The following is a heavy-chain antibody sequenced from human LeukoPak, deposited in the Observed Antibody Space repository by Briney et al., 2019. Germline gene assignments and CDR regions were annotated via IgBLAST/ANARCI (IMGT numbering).Heavy chain of an antibody. V-gene: IGHV1-18*01. Sequence: GASVKVSCKASGYTFTTYGFSWVRQAPGQGLEWMGWISGYNGNTNYAQKLQGRVTMTTDTSMNTAYMELRSLRSDDTAVYYCARDRRSMVRGVNTLFDYWGQGTLVTVSS. CDR3: ARDRRSMVRGVNTLFDY. CDR1: GYTFTTYG. J-gene: IGHJ4*02. D-gene: IGHD3-10*01. CDR2: ISGYNGNT.